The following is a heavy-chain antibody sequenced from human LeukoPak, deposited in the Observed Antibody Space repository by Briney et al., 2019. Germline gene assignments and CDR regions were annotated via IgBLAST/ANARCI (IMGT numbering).Heavy chain of an antibody. CDR1: GFTFDDYT. CDR3: ASSSWSSEYFHY. CDR2: FYSGGST. V-gene: IGHV3-66*01. Sequence: GGSLRLSCAASGFTFDDYTMHWVRQPPGKGLEWVSVFYSGGSTRYADSVKGRFTISRDNSKNTLYLQLNSLRAEDTAVYFCASSSWSSEYFHYWGQGTLVTVSS. J-gene: IGHJ1*01. D-gene: IGHD6-13*01.